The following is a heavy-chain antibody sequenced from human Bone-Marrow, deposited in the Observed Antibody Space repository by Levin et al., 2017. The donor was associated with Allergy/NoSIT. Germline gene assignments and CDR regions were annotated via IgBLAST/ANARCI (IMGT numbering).Heavy chain of an antibody. CDR2: ISSSSSYT. CDR3: ARGRLLWFGEVGYYFDY. D-gene: IGHD3-10*01. J-gene: IGHJ4*02. CDR1: GFTFSDYY. Sequence: LSLTCAASGFTFSDYYMSWIRQAPGKGLEWVSYISSSSSYTNYADSVKGRFTISRDNAKNSLYLQMNSLRAEDTAVYYCARGRLLWFGEVGYYFDYWGQGTLVTVSS. V-gene: IGHV3-11*05.